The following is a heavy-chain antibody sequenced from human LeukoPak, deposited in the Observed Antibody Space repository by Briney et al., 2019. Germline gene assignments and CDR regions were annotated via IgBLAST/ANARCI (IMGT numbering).Heavy chain of an antibody. Sequence: SETLSLTCTVSGGSISSSSYYWGWIRQPPGKGLEWIGSIYYSGSTYYNPSLKSRVTISVDTSKNQFSLKLSSVTAADTAVYYCARDPTYSSGWYEDYWGQGTLVTVSS. J-gene: IGHJ4*02. CDR1: GGSISSSSYY. CDR2: IYYSGST. D-gene: IGHD6-19*01. V-gene: IGHV4-39*07. CDR3: ARDPTYSSGWYEDY.